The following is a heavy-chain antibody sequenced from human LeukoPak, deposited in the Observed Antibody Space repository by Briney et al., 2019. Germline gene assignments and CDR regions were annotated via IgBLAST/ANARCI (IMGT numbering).Heavy chain of an antibody. V-gene: IGHV4-34*01. CDR2: INHSGST. CDR3: ARETTRDRFMDV. D-gene: IGHD4-17*01. Sequence: PSETLSLTCAVYGGSFSGYYWSWIRQPPGKGLEWIGEINHSGSTNYNPSLKSRVTISVDTSKNQFSLKLSSVTAADTAVYYCARETTRDRFMDVWGKGTTVTVSS. CDR1: GGSFSGYY. J-gene: IGHJ6*03.